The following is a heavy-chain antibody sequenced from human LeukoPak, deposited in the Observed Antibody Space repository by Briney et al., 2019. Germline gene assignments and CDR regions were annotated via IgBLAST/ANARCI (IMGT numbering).Heavy chain of an antibody. D-gene: IGHD2-8*01. CDR2: INPNSGGT. V-gene: IGHV1-2*02. CDR3: ARVGYCSKGVCYNYDY. CDR1: GYTFTGYY. J-gene: IGHJ4*02. Sequence: ASVKVSCKASGYTFTGYYMHWVRQAPGQGLEWMGWINPNSGGTNYAQKFLGRVLMTRDTSISTAYMEVSSLRSDDTAVYYCARVGYCSKGVCYNYDYWGQGTQVTVSS.